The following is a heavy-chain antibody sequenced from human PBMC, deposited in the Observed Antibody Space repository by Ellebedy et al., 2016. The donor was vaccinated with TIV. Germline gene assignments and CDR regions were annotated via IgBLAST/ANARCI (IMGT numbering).Heavy chain of an antibody. Sequence: GESLKISCAASGFTVSSNYMSWVRQAPGKGLEWVSVIYSGGSTYYADSVKGRFTISRDNSKNTLYLQMNSLRAEDTAVYYCASWASSSWYFFDYWGQGTLVTVSS. CDR2: IYSGGST. V-gene: IGHV3-53*01. J-gene: IGHJ4*02. CDR1: GFTVSSNY. D-gene: IGHD6-13*01. CDR3: ASWASSSWYFFDY.